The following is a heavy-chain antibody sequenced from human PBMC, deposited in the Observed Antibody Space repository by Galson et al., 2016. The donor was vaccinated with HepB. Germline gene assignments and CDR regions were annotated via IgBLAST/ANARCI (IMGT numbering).Heavy chain of an antibody. CDR3: ARGGRYGAGIWFDP. Sequence: SLRLSCAASGFTVSNNDMNWVRQAPGKGLEWVSVIYSGGSTYHADSVKGRFTISRDTSKNTVNLQMSSLRAEDTAMYYCARGGRYGAGIWFDPWGQGTPVTVSS. CDR1: GFTVSNND. CDR2: IYSGGST. D-gene: IGHD3-10*01. J-gene: IGHJ5*02. V-gene: IGHV3-53*01.